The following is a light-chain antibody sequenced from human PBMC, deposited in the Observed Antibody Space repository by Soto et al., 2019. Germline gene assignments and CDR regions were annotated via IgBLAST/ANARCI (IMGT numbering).Light chain of an antibody. V-gene: IGLV2-8*01. J-gene: IGLJ2*01. CDR3: SSFAGSDSVV. Sequence: QSALTQPPSASGSPGQSVTISCIGTSSDVGGYNYVSWYQQHAGKGPKLMIYEVTKRPSGVPDRFSGSKFGNTASLTVSGLQADDEAAYYCSSFAGSDSVVFGGGTKVTVL. CDR2: EVT. CDR1: SSDVGGYNY.